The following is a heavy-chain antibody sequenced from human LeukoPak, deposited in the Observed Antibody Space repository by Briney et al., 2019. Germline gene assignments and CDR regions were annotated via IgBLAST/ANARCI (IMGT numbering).Heavy chain of an antibody. D-gene: IGHD3-22*01. CDR1: GYTFRSYG. CDR3: ARERTYYDTSGFGVLDY. V-gene: IGHV1-18*01. CDR2: ISAYNGIT. Sequence: ASLMVSCKASGYTFRSYGISWVRQAPGQGLEWMGWISAYNGITNYAQKLQGRVTMTTDTSTSTAYVELRSLRSDDTALYYCARERTYYDTSGFGVLDYWGQGTLVTVSS. J-gene: IGHJ4*02.